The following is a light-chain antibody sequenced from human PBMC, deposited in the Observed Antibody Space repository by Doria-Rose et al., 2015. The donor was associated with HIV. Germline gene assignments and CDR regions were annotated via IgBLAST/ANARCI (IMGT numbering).Light chain of an antibody. V-gene: IGKV3-20*01. J-gene: IGKJ1*01. CDR2: DVS. CDR3: HQYGTSWT. CDR1: QSFSSTY. Sequence: TQSPGTLSLSPGERATLSCRASQSFSSTYLDWYQQKPGQGPSLLIYDVSTRATGIPDRFSASGSGTDFTLTINRLEPEDFALYYCHQYGTSWTFGQGTKVEI.